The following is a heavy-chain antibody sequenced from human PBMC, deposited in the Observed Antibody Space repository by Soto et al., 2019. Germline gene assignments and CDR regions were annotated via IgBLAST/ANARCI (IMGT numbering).Heavy chain of an antibody. D-gene: IGHD3-22*01. Sequence: SVKVSCKASGGTFSSYAISWVRQAPGQGLEWMGGIIPIFGTANYAQKFQGRVTITADESTSTAYMELSSLRSEDTAVYYCARGARAVYYYDSSGYYYALKGYYYDGMDVWRRGTTVTVSS. J-gene: IGHJ6*02. V-gene: IGHV1-69*13. CDR2: IIPIFGTA. CDR1: GGTFSSYA. CDR3: ARGARAVYYYDSSGYYYALKGYYYDGMDV.